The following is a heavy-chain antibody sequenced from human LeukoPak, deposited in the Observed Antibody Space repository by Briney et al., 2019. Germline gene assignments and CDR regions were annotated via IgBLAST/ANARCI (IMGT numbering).Heavy chain of an antibody. J-gene: IGHJ4*02. CDR2: IDWDDDK. Sequence: ESGPTLVNPTQTLTLTCTFSGFSLSTSGMCVSWIRRPPGKALEWLALIDWDDDKYYSTSLKTRLTISKDTSKNQVVLTMTNMDPVDTATYYCARSAKGSGWYYFDYWGQGTLVTVSS. CDR1: GFSLSTSGMC. D-gene: IGHD6-19*01. CDR3: ARSAKGSGWYYFDY. V-gene: IGHV2-70*01.